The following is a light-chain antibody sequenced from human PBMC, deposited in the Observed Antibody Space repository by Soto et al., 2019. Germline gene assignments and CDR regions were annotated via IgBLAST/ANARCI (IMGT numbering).Light chain of an antibody. Sequence: AIRMTQSPSSFSASTGDRVTITCRASQGMSSYLAWYQQKPGKAPKLLICASSTLQSRVPSSFSGSGSGKDVTLAISCRQSQDLTTDYCQQYYSYPFSFVTGTKVDIK. J-gene: IGKJ3*01. CDR1: QGMSSY. CDR2: ASS. V-gene: IGKV1-8*01. CDR3: QQYYSYPFS.